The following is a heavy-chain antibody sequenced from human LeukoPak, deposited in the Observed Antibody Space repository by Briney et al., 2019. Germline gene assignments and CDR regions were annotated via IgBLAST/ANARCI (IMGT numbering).Heavy chain of an antibody. CDR1: GLPFSNHW. J-gene: IGHJ3*02. CDR2: INQDGSEK. D-gene: IGHD4-17*01. CDR3: VREGYGDYHI. Sequence: PGGSLRLSCAVSGLPFSNHWMTWVRQAPGKGLERVANINQDGSEKYYVDSVKGRFSISRDNAKSSLYLQMNSLRVEDTAMYFCVREGYGDYHIWGQGTIVTVSS. V-gene: IGHV3-7*01.